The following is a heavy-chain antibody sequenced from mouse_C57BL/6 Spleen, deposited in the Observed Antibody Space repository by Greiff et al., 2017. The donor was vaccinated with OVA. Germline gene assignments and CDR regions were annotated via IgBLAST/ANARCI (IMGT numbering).Heavy chain of an antibody. D-gene: IGHD1-1*01. CDR2: INPNNGGT. V-gene: IGHV1-18*01. Sequence: EVQLQQSGPELVKPGASVKIPCKASGYTFTDYNMDWVKQSHGKSLEWIGDINPNNGGTIYNQKFKGKATLTVDKSSSTAYMELRSLTSEDTAVYYCARAPDYYGSSSYFDYWGQGTTLTVSS. J-gene: IGHJ2*01. CDR3: ARAPDYYGSSSYFDY. CDR1: GYTFTDYN.